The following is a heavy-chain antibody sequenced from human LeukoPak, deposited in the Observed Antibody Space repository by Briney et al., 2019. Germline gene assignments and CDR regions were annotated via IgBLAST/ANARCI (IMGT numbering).Heavy chain of an antibody. Sequence: GASVKVSCKASGYTFTSYYMHWVRQAPGQGLEWMGIINPSGGSTSYAQKFQGRVTMTRDTSTSTVYMELSSLRSEDTAVYYCARVKQQLDHYYYYGMDVWGQGTPVTVSS. CDR1: GYTFTSYY. J-gene: IGHJ6*02. CDR2: INPSGGST. D-gene: IGHD6-13*01. CDR3: ARVKQQLDHYYYYGMDV. V-gene: IGHV1-46*01.